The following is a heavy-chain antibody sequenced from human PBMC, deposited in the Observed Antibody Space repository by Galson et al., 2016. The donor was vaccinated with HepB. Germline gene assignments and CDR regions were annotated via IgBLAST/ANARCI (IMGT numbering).Heavy chain of an antibody. CDR3: ARGGHLYANFANLRFDP. D-gene: IGHD4/OR15-4a*01. CDR1: GGSFSGYF. V-gene: IGHV4-34*01. J-gene: IGHJ5*02. Sequence: SETLSLTCAVYGGSFSGYFWSWIRQPPGKGLEWIGEINHSGSTNYNPSLKSRLTISVDTSKNQFSLRLSSVTAADTAVYYCARGGHLYANFANLRFDPWGQGTLVTVSS. CDR2: INHSGST.